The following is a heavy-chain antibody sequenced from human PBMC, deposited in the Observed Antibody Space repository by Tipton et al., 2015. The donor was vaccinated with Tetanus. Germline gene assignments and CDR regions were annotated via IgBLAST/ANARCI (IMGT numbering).Heavy chain of an antibody. V-gene: IGHV3-48*01. CDR1: GFTFSSYS. Sequence: SLRLSCAASGFTFSSYSMNWVRQAPGKGLEWVSYISSSSSTIYYADSVKGRFTISRDNSKNTLDLQMNSLRAEDTAVYYCARDRYITMLGYWGQGTLVTVSS. J-gene: IGHJ4*02. D-gene: IGHD3-10*02. CDR2: ISSSSSTI. CDR3: ARDRYITMLGY.